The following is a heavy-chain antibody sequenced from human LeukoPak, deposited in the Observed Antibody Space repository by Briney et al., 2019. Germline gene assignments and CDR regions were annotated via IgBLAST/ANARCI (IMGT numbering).Heavy chain of an antibody. V-gene: IGHV5-51*01. CDR3: ASSTTVSSFWFDP. D-gene: IGHD4-17*01. CDR1: GYSFTSYW. Sequence: GESLKISCKSSGYSFTSYWIGWVRQMPGKGLEWMGIIYPGDSDTRYSPSFQGQVTISADKSISTAYLQWSSLKASDTAMYYCASSTTVSSFWFDPWGQGTLVTVSS. J-gene: IGHJ5*02. CDR2: IYPGDSDT.